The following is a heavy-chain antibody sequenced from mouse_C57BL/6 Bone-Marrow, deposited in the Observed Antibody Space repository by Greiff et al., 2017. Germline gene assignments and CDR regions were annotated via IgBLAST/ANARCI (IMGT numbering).Heavy chain of an antibody. J-gene: IGHJ4*01. V-gene: IGHV1-74*01. CDR3: AIYRPTQAPPMDY. CDR1: GYTFTSYW. CDR2: IHPSDSDT. Sequence: QVQLQQPGAELVKPGASVKVSCKASGYTFTSYWMHWVKQRPGQGLEWIGRIHPSDSDTNYNQKFKGKATLTVDKSSSTAYMQLSSLTSEDSAVYYCAIYRPTQAPPMDYWGQGTSVTVSS. D-gene: IGHD3-2*02.